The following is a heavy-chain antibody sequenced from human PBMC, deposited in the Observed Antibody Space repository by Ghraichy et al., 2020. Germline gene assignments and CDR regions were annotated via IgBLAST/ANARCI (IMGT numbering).Heavy chain of an antibody. CDR1: GGSISSYY. D-gene: IGHD4-17*01. CDR2: INYSGST. V-gene: IGHV4-59*12. CDR3: ARDRYHDYGDKYYYYGIDV. Sequence: SETLSLTCAVSGGSISSYYWSWIRQPPGKGLEWIGYINYSGSTNYNPSLKSRVTISVDTSKNQFSLKLSSVTAADTAVYYCARDRYHDYGDKYYYYGIDVWGQGTTVTVSS. J-gene: IGHJ6*02.